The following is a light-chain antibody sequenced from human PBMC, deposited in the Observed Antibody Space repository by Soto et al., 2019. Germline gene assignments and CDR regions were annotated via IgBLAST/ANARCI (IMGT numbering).Light chain of an antibody. CDR1: ERINTW. CDR3: QQYNSYSRT. J-gene: IGKJ1*01. V-gene: IGKV1-5*01. CDR2: PAS. Sequence: DIQMTQAHSTLSASVGDTLTITGRASERINTWLAWYQQKPGQAPKLLIFPASTWVPGVPERFSGRGSGTEFTLTISSLQPDDFATYYCQQYNSYSRTFGQGTKVDIK.